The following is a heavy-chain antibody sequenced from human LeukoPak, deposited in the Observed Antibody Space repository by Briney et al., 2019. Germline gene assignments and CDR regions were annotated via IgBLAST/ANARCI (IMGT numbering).Heavy chain of an antibody. CDR1: GFTVSRNY. Sequence: GGSLRLSCAASGFTVSRNYMSWVRQAPGKGLEWVSVIYSGGNTYYADFVKGRFTISRDSSKNTLYLQINSLTAEDTAVYYCANLPRGDYWGLGTLVTVSS. D-gene: IGHD3-10*01. CDR2: IYSGGNT. V-gene: IGHV3-53*01. CDR3: ANLPRGDY. J-gene: IGHJ4*02.